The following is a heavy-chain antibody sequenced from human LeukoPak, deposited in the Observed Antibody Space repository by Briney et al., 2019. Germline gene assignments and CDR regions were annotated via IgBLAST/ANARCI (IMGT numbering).Heavy chain of an antibody. D-gene: IGHD3-10*01. Sequence: SETLSLTCTVSGGSISSSSYYWGWIRQPPGKGLEWIGSIYYSGSTYYNPSLKSRVTISVDTSKNQFSLKLSSVTAADTAVYYCARRPTYYYGSGSLHLGVWGQGTTVTVSS. CDR3: ARRPTYYYGSGSLHLGV. CDR2: IYYSGST. CDR1: GGSISSSSYY. J-gene: IGHJ6*02. V-gene: IGHV4-39*01.